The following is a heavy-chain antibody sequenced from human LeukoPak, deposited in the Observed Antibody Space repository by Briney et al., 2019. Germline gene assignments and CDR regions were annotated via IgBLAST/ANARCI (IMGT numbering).Heavy chain of an antibody. D-gene: IGHD5-12*01. CDR2: IIGSVAST. CDR3: AKGGYDYVEVGYFDY. Sequence: PGGSLRLSCAASGFPFSSYAMSWVRQTPGKGVEWVSHIIGSVASTYYADSVKGRFTISRDNTKNTLYLQMNSLRADDTAVYFCAKGGYDYVEVGYFDYWGQGTVVTVSS. J-gene: IGHJ4*02. CDR1: GFPFSSYA. V-gene: IGHV3-23*01.